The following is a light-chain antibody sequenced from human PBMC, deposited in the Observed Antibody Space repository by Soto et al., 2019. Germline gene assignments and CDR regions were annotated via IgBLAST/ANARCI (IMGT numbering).Light chain of an antibody. CDR3: QHYYSYPPWT. CDR2: AAS. CDR1: QGISSY. J-gene: IGKJ1*01. Sequence: AIRMTQSPSSFSASTGDRVTITCRASQGISSYLAWYQQKPGKAPKLLIYAASTLQSGVPSRFSGSGSGTDFTLTISCLQSEDFATYYCQHYYSYPPWTFGQGTKGEIK. V-gene: IGKV1-8*01.